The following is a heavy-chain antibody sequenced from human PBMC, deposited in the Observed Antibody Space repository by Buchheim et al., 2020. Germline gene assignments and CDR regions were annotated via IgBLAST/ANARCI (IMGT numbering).Heavy chain of an antibody. V-gene: IGHV4-39*01. CDR1: GGSISSSSYY. CDR3: ARHEPGYYYYYGMDV. CDR2: IYYSGST. J-gene: IGHJ6*02. Sequence: QLQLQESGPGLVKPSETLSLTCTVSGGSISSSSYYWGWIRQPPGKGLEWIGSIYYSGSTYYNPSLKSRVTISVDTSKNQFSLKLSSVTAADTAVYYCARHEPGYYYYYGMDVWGQGTT.